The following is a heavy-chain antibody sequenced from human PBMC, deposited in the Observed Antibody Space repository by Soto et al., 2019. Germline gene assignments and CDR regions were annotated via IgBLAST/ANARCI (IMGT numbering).Heavy chain of an antibody. CDR1: GYTFTSYG. CDR2: ISAYNGNT. Sequence: ASVKVSCKASGYTFTSYGISWVRQAPGQGLEWMGWISAYNGNTNYAQKLQGRVTMTTDTSTSTAYMGLRSLRSDDTAVYYCARDLTARLGANWCDPWGQGTLVTVSS. V-gene: IGHV1-18*04. CDR3: ARDLTARLGANWCDP. J-gene: IGHJ5*02. D-gene: IGHD6-6*01.